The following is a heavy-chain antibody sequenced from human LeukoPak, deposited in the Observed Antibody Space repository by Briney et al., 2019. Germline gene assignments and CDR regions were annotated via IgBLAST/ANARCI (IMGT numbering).Heavy chain of an antibody. CDR3: ARDGRLVGATILGFDP. D-gene: IGHD1-26*01. CDR1: GGTFSSYA. CDR2: IIPIFGTA. J-gene: IGHJ5*02. V-gene: IGHV1-69*05. Sequence: SVKVSCKASGGTFSSYAISWVRQAPGQGLEWMGGIIPIFGTANYAQKFQGRVTITTDESTSTAYMELSGLRSEDTAVYYCARDGRLVGATILGFDPWGQGTLVTVSS.